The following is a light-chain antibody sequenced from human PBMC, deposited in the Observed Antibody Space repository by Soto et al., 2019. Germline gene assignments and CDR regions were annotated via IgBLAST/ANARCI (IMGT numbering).Light chain of an antibody. J-gene: IGKJ1*01. CDR2: GAS. V-gene: IGKV3-20*01. Sequence: ILWTRSPGTLSLSPVSMAALSGRPRHSGSSTYLAWYQQKPGHAPRLLISGASSRVTGVPDRFSGSGSGTDFTLTISRLEPEDFAVYYCQQCGRSPKTFGQGTQVEIK. CDR1: HSGSSTY. CDR3: QQCGRSPKT.